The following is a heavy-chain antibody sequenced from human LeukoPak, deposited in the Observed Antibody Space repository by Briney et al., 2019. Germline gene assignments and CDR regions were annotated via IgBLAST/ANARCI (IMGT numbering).Heavy chain of an antibody. D-gene: IGHD2-21*02. J-gene: IGHJ1*01. CDR2: INPDGRDT. CDR1: GFTFNRCW. CDR3: TSWGDTTAEYFQR. Sequence: QSRGSLRLSCVVSGFTFNRCWMNWVRQAPGKGLEWVAHINPDGRDTYYVDSVKGRFTISRDNAQNSMYLQMNSLRVEDTAVYYCTSWGDTTAEYFQRWGQGTLVTVSS. V-gene: IGHV3-7*01.